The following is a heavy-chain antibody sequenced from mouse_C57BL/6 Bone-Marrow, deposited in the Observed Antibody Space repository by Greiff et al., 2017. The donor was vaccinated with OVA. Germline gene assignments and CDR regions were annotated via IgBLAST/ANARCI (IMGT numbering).Heavy chain of an antibody. J-gene: IGHJ4*01. V-gene: IGHV1-81*01. D-gene: IGHD1-1*01. CDR2: IYPRSGNT. CDR1: GYTFTSYG. CDR3: AITTVVAYYAMDY. Sequence: VQLVESGAELARPGASVKLSCKASGYTFTSYGISWVKQRTGQGLEWIGEIYPRSGNTYYNEKFKGKATLTADKSSSTAYMELRSLTSEDSAVYFCAITTVVAYYAMDYWGQGTSVTVSS.